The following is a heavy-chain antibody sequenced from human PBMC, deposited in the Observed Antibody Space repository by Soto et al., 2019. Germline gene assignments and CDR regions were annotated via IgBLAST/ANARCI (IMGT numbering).Heavy chain of an antibody. CDR3: EVTTGF. CDR1: GYTFTDYD. CDR2: VSPGNGNA. Sequence: QVQVVQSRAEVKKHGASVKVSYKTSGYTFTDYDINWVRQATGQGLEWMGWVSPGNGNAGYAPQFQGRVTMTSDTSISTVYMELSSLTSEDTAVYFCEVTTGFWGQGTMITVSS. J-gene: IGHJ4*02. D-gene: IGHD2-21*02. V-gene: IGHV1-8*01.